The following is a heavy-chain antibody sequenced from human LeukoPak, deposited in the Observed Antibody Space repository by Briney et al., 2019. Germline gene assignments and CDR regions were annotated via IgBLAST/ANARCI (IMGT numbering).Heavy chain of an antibody. D-gene: IGHD2-15*01. CDR2: ISNNGGYT. J-gene: IGHJ4*02. CDR1: GFSFSSYP. V-gene: IGHV3-23*01. CDR3: AKQLGYCSDGSCYFPY. Sequence: GGSLRLSCVASGFSFSSYPMNWVRQAPGKGLEWVSAISNNGGYTYYADSVQGRFTISRDNSKSTLCLQMNSLRAEDTAVYYCAKQLGYCSDGSCYFPYWGQGTLVTVSS.